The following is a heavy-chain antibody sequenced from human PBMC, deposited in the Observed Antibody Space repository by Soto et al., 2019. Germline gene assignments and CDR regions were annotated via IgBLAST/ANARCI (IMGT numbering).Heavy chain of an antibody. CDR1: GFTFSSYA. CDR2: ISNDRGNK. J-gene: IGHJ6*02. V-gene: IGHV3-30-3*01. Sequence: LRLSCAASGFTFSSYALHWVRQAPGEGLEWVAVISNDRGNKYYADSVKGRFTISRDNSKRTVYLQMDSLRAEDTAVYYCARDYYYGMDVWGQGTTVTVSS. CDR3: ARDYYYGMDV.